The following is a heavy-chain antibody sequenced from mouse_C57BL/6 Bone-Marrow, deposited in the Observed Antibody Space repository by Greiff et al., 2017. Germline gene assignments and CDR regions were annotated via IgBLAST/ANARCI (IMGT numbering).Heavy chain of an antibody. CDR3: ARYLRRRRYFDV. V-gene: IGHV1-64*01. CDR2: IHPNSGST. Sequence: VQLQQPGAELVKPGASVKLSCKASGYTFTSYWMHWVKQRPGQGLEWIGMIHPNSGSTNYNEKFKSKATLTVDKSSSTAYMQLSSLTSEDSAVYYCARYLRRRRYFDVWGTGTTATVSS. J-gene: IGHJ1*03. CDR1: GYTFTSYW.